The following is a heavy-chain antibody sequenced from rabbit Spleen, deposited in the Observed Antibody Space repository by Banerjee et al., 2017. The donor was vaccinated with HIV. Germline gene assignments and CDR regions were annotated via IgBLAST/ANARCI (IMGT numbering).Heavy chain of an antibody. CDR2: INAATAKP. Sequence: QSLEESGGDLVKPEGSLTLTCKASGFSFGDRDVMCWVRQAPGKGLEWIACINAATAKPVYATWAKGRFTISRTSSTTVTLRMTSLTAADRATYFCARDLVGVIGWNFYLWGPGTLVTVS. J-gene: IGHJ4*01. CDR3: ARDLVGVIGWNFYL. CDR1: GFSFGDRDV. D-gene: IGHD2-1*01. V-gene: IGHV1S40*01.